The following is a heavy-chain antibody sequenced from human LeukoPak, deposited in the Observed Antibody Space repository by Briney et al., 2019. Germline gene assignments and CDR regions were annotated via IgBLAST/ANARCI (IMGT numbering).Heavy chain of an antibody. CDR2: ISSNGGST. CDR3: ARDRSGYDLGPYYYYGMDV. J-gene: IGHJ6*02. Sequence: GGSLRLSCAASGFTFSSYAMHWVRQAPGKGLEYVSAISSNGGSTYYANSVKGRFTISRDNSKNTLYLQMGSLRAEDMAVYYCARDRSGYDLGPYYYYGMDVWGQGTTVTVSS. D-gene: IGHD5-12*01. V-gene: IGHV3-64*01. CDR1: GFTFSSYA.